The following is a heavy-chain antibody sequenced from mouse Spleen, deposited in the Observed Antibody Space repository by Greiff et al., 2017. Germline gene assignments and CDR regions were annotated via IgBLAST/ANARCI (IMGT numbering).Heavy chain of an antibody. CDR2: FYPGNSDT. V-gene: IGHV1-5*01. CDR3: TRERYDDDYCAMDY. D-gene: IGHD2-14*01. CDR1: GYTFTTYW. J-gene: IGHJ4*01. Sequence: EVQLQQSGTVLARPGASVKMSCKTSGYTFTTYWMHWVKQRPGQGLEWIGTFYPGNSDTTYNQKFKGRAKLTAVTSANTAYMELSSLTNEDSAVYYCTRERYDDDYCAMDYWGQGTSVTVSS.